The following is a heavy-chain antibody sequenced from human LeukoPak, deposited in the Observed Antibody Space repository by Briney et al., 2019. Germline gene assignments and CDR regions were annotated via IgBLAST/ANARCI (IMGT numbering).Heavy chain of an antibody. CDR2: FNPESGET. Sequence: ASVKVSCKVSGSTLSQLSMHWVRQAPGKGLEWMGGFNPESGETIYAQKFQGRVTMTEDTSTDTAYMELISLRSEDTALYYCVTEEVVNWNGLDYWGQGTLVTVSA. V-gene: IGHV1-24*01. D-gene: IGHD1-1*01. CDR1: GSTLSQLS. CDR3: VTEEVVNWNGLDY. J-gene: IGHJ4*02.